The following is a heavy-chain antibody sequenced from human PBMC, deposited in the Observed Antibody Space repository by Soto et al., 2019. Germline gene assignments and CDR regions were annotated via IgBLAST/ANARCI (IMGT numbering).Heavy chain of an antibody. CDR1: GFTFTSSA. V-gene: IGHV1-58*02. Sequence: SVNVSCEASGFTFTSSAMQWVRQSRGQRLEWIGWIVVGSGNTNYAQKFQERVTITRDMSTSTAYMELSSLRSEDTAVYFCVAWGGTYYDLWTGYSPTYYYYGMDVWGQGTTVTVSS. D-gene: IGHD3-3*01. J-gene: IGHJ6*02. CDR2: IVVGSGNT. CDR3: VAWGGTYYDLWTGYSPTYYYYGMDV.